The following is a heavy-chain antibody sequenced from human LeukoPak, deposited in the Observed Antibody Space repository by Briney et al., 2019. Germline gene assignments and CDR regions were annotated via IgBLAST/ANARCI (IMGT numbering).Heavy chain of an antibody. CDR3: ASRLGGRSGYYFVP. V-gene: IGHV4-4*07. Sequence: SETLSLTCTVSGGSISSYYWSWIRQPAGKGLEWIGRIYTSGSTNYNPSLKSRVTISVDTSKNQFSLKLSSVTAADTAVYYCASRLGGRSGYYFVPWGQGTMVTVSS. D-gene: IGHD3-3*01. CDR2: IYTSGST. J-gene: IGHJ3*01. CDR1: GGSISSYY.